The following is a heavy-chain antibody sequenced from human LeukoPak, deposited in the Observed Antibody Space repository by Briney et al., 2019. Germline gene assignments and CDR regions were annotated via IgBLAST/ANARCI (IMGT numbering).Heavy chain of an antibody. V-gene: IGHV3-48*01. CDR1: GFTFSSYS. Sequence: GGSLRLSCAASGFTFSSYSMNWVRQAPGKGLEWVSYISSSSSTIYYADSVKGRFTISRDNAKNSLYLQMNSLRAEDTAVYYCARRQWLGGFDYWGQGTLVTVSS. CDR2: ISSSSSTI. CDR3: ARRQWLGGFDY. D-gene: IGHD6-19*01. J-gene: IGHJ4*02.